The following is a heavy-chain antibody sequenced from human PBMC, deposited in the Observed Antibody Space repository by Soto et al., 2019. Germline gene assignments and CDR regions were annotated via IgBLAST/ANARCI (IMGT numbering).Heavy chain of an antibody. J-gene: IGHJ4*02. V-gene: IGHV3-21*01. CDR3: ARESEDLTSNFDY. CDR1: GFTFTRYS. CDR2: ISSTTNYI. Sequence: EVQLVESGGGLVKPGGSLRLSCAASGFTFTRYSMNWVRQAPGKGLEWVSSISSTTNYIYYEASMKGRFTVSRDNAKNSVYLEMNSLSAEDTAVYYCARESEDLTSNFDYWGQGTLVTVSS.